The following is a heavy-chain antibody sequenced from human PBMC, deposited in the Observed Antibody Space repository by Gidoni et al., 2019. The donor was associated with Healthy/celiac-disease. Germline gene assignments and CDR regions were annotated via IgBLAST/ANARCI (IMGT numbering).Heavy chain of an antibody. D-gene: IGHD5-12*01. CDR1: GFTFSGSA. J-gene: IGHJ4*02. Sequence: EVQLVESGGGLVQPGGSLKLSCAASGFTFSGSAMHWVRQASGKGLEWVGRIRSKANSYATAYAASVKGRFTISRDDSKNTAYLQMNSLKTEDTAVYYCTRLIGDGYPLDYWGQGTLVTVSS. V-gene: IGHV3-73*02. CDR3: TRLIGDGYPLDY. CDR2: IRSKANSYAT.